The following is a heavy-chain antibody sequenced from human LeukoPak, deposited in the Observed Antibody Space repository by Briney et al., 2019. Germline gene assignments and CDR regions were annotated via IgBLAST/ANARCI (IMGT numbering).Heavy chain of an antibody. CDR1: GFTFSNYG. CDR3: AREPGRSTGLYSDAFDM. V-gene: IGHV3-30*02. D-gene: IGHD6-19*01. CDR2: IRYDGSNK. Sequence: PGGSLRLSCAASGFTFSNYGMHWVRQAPGKGLEWVAFIRYDGSNKYFADSLKGRFTISRDNSKNTLYLQMNSLRPEDTAVYYCAREPGRSTGLYSDAFDMWGQGTMVTVSS. J-gene: IGHJ3*02.